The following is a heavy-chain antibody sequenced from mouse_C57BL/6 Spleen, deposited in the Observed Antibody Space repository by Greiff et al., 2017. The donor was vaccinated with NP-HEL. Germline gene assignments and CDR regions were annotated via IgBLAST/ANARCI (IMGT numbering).Heavy chain of an antibody. V-gene: IGHV14-4*01. J-gene: IGHJ3*01. CDR1: GFNIKDDY. CDR3: TTETAQAKAWFAY. CDR2: IDPENGDT. D-gene: IGHD3-2*02. Sequence: EVQLQESGAELVRPGASVKLSCTASGFNIKDDYMHWVKQRPEQGLEWIGWIDPENGDTEYASKFQGKATITADTSSNTAYLQLSSLTSEDTAVYYGTTETAQAKAWFAYWGQGTLVTVSA.